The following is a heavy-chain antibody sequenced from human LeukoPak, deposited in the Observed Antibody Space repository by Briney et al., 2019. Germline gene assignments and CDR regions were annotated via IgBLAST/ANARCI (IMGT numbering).Heavy chain of an antibody. D-gene: IGHD3-3*01. CDR3: ATGAMFGVESFYYFGMDV. J-gene: IGHJ6*02. CDR2: FDPEDGET. CDR1: GYTLTELS. V-gene: IGHV1-24*01. Sequence: ASVKVSCKVSGYTLTELSMHWVRQAPGKGLEWMGGFDPEDGETIYAQKFQGRVTTTGDTSTDTAYMEVSSLTSEDTAVYYCATGAMFGVESFYYFGMDVWGQGTTVIVSS.